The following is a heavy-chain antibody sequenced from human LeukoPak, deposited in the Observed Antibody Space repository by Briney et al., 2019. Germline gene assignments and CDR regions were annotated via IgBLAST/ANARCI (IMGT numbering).Heavy chain of an antibody. Sequence: TGGSLRLSCAASGFTVSSKYMSWVRQAPGKGLEWVSVIYSDSSTYYADSVKGRFTISRDSSKNTLYLQMNSLRAEDTGVYYCARVQGSALFRWYWGQGTTVTVSS. V-gene: IGHV3-66*01. CDR3: ARVQGSALFRWY. D-gene: IGHD2-21*01. J-gene: IGHJ6*02. CDR2: IYSDSST. CDR1: GFTVSSKY.